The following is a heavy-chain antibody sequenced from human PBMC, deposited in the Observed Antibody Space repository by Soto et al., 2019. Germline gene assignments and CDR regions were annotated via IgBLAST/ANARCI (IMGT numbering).Heavy chain of an antibody. CDR3: AKSVYNWNDGFFDY. Sequence: GGSLRLSCAASEFTFSNYAMHWVRQAPGKGLQWLAVISYDGNNKYYADSVKGRFTISRDNSKNTLYLQMNSLRAEDTAVYYCAKSVYNWNDGFFDYWGQGTLVTVSS. V-gene: IGHV3-30*18. CDR1: EFTFSNYA. J-gene: IGHJ4*02. CDR2: ISYDGNNK. D-gene: IGHD1-1*01.